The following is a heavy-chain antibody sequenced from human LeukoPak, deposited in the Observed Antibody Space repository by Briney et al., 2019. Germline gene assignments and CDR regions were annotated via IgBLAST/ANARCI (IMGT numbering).Heavy chain of an antibody. CDR2: IYYSGST. Sequence: SETLSLTCTVSGGSISSHYRSWIRQPPGKGLEWIGYIYYSGSTNYNPSLKSRVTISVDTSKNQFSLKLSSVTAADTAVYYCAGSRGYSYGYWFDPWGQGTLVTVSS. D-gene: IGHD5-18*01. V-gene: IGHV4-59*11. J-gene: IGHJ5*02. CDR3: AGSRGYSYGYWFDP. CDR1: GGSISSHY.